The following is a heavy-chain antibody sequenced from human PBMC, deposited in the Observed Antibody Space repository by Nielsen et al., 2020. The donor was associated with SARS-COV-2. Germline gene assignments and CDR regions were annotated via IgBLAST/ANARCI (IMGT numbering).Heavy chain of an antibody. J-gene: IGHJ6*02. CDR3: ARQPRDGIYERLSYNFYAMDV. Sequence: GESLKISCETSGYTFTTYWIGWVRQMPGKGLEWMGRIDPSDSYTSYSPSFQGHVTISADKSITTAFLQWSSLKASDTATYYCARQPRDGIYERLSYNFYAMDVWGQGSTVTVSS. D-gene: IGHD3-16*01. V-gene: IGHV5-10-1*01. CDR2: IDPSDSYT. CDR1: GYTFTTYW.